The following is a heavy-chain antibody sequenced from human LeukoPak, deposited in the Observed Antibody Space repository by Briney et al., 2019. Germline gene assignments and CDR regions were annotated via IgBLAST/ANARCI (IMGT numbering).Heavy chain of an antibody. V-gene: IGHV4-4*07. CDR3: ARVSGSYTDY. D-gene: IGHD1-26*01. CDR2: IYTSGSS. J-gene: IGHJ4*02. CDR1: GGSISSYY. Sequence: SEALSLTCADSGGSISSYYWSWIRQPAGKGLEWVGRIYTSGSSNYNPSLKSRVTMSVDTSKNQFALKLSSVTAADTAVYYCARVSGSYTDYWGQGTLVTVSS.